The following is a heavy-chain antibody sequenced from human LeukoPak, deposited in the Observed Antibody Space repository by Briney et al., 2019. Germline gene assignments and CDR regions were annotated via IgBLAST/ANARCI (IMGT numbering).Heavy chain of an antibody. V-gene: IGHV4-4*07. J-gene: IGHJ4*02. D-gene: IGHD6-13*01. CDR1: GGSISSYY. CDR3: ARSLSSSWWRGPFDY. CDR2: IYTSGST. Sequence: SETLSLTCAVSGGSISSYYWSWIRQPAGKGLEWIGRIYTSGSTNYNPSLKSRVTMSVDTSKNQFSLKLSSVTAADTAVYYCARSLSSSWWRGPFDYWGQGTLVTVSS.